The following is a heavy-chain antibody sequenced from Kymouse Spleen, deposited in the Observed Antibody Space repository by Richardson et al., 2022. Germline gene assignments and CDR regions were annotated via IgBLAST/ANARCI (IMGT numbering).Heavy chain of an antibody. CDR1: GGSVSSGSYY. CDR2: IYYSGST. CDR3: AREGIVGATSFYYYYYGMDV. V-gene: IGHV4-61*01. D-gene: IGHD1-26*01. J-gene: IGHJ6*02. Sequence: QVQLQESGPGLVKPSETLSLTCTVSGGSVSSGSYYWSWIRQPPGKGLEWIGYIYYSGSTNYNPSLKSRVTISVDTSKNQFSLKLSSVTAADTAVYYCAREGIVGATSFYYYYYGMDVWGQGTTVTVSS.